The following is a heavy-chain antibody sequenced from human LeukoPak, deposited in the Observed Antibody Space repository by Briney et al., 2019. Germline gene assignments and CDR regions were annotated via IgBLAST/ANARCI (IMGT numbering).Heavy chain of an antibody. Sequence: GGSLRLSCAASGFSFSSYSMNWVRQAPGKGLEWVSSISSSSSYIYYADSVKGRFTISRDNAKNSLYLQMNSLRAEDTAVYYCARRGPVVVAASFDYWGQGTLVTVSS. D-gene: IGHD2-15*01. J-gene: IGHJ4*02. V-gene: IGHV3-21*01. CDR2: ISSSSSYI. CDR1: GFSFSSYS. CDR3: ARRGPVVVAASFDY.